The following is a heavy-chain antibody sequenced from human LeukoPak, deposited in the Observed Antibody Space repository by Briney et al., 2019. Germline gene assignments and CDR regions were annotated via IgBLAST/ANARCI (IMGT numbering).Heavy chain of an antibody. D-gene: IGHD3-3*01. CDR2: ISGDGGST. CDR3: AKDADFWSGYSY. J-gene: IGHJ4*02. CDR1: GFTFDDYA. Sequence: GGSLRLSCAASGFTFDDYAMHWVRQAPGKGLELVSLISGDGGSTYYADSVKGRFTISRDNSKNSLYLQMNSLRTEDTALYYCAKDADFWSGYSYWGQGTLVTVSS. V-gene: IGHV3-43*02.